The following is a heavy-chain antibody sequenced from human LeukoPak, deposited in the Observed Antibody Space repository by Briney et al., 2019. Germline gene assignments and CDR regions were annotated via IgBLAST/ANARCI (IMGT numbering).Heavy chain of an antibody. CDR1: GNTLSEFS. CDR3: ATDLLAGGLKTFDP. J-gene: IGHJ5*02. Sequence: ASVKVSCKVTGNTLSEFSMHWVRQSPGKGFEWMGGFDTEVGETVYAQKFQGRVTMTEDTSTETAYMELSSVRSEDTAVYYCATDLLAGGLKTFDPWGQGTLVTVSS. V-gene: IGHV1-24*01. CDR2: FDTEVGET.